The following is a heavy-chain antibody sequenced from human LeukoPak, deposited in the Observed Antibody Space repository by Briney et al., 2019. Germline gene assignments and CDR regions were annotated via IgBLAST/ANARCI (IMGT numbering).Heavy chain of an antibody. J-gene: IGHJ5*02. Sequence: PSETLSLTCAVYGGSFSGYYWSWIRQPPGKGLGWIGEINHSGSTNYNPSLKSRVTISVDTSKHQFSLKLSSVTAADTAVYYCARGIAAAGTSSKGWFDPWGQGTLVTVSS. CDR1: GGSFSGYY. CDR3: ARGIAAAGTSSKGWFDP. D-gene: IGHD6-13*01. V-gene: IGHV4-34*01. CDR2: INHSGST.